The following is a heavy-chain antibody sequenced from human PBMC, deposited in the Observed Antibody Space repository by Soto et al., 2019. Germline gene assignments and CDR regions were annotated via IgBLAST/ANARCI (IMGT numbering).Heavy chain of an antibody. J-gene: IGHJ6*02. CDR2: ISYDGSNK. CDR3: ARGGTAMVPYYYYGMDV. Sequence: SLRLSCAASGFNFSSYAMHWVRQAPGKGLEWVAVISYDGSNKYYADSVKGRFTISRDNSKNTLYLQMNSLRAEDTAVYYCARGGTAMVPYYYYGMDVWGQGTTVTLSS. D-gene: IGHD5-18*01. CDR1: GFNFSSYA. V-gene: IGHV3-30-3*01.